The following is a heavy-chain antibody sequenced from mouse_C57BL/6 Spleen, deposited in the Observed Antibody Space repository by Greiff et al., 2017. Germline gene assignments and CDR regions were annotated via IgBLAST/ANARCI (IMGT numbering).Heavy chain of an antibody. CDR2: ISSGGSYT. V-gene: IGHV5-6*01. CDR1: GFTFSSYG. Sequence: EVQGVESGGDLVKPGGSLKLSCAASGFTFSSYGMSWVRQTPDKRLEWVATISSGGSYTYYPDSVKGRFTISRDNAKNTLYLQMSSLKSEDTAMYYCARPITTVVARYAMDYWGQGTSVTVSS. J-gene: IGHJ4*01. D-gene: IGHD1-1*01. CDR3: ARPITTVVARYAMDY.